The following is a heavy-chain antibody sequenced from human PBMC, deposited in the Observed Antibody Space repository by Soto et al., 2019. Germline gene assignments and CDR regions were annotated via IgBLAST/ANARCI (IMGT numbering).Heavy chain of an antibody. J-gene: IGHJ5*02. Sequence: QVQLQESGPGLVKPSETLSLTCTVSGGSISSYYWSWIRQPPGKGLEWIGYIYYSGSTYYNPSLKSRVTISVDTSKNQFSLKLSSVTAADTAVYYCARSGDSRSLLGFDPWGQGTLVTVSS. CDR3: ARSGDSRSLLGFDP. V-gene: IGHV4-59*01. CDR2: IYYSGST. D-gene: IGHD6-6*01. CDR1: GGSISSYY.